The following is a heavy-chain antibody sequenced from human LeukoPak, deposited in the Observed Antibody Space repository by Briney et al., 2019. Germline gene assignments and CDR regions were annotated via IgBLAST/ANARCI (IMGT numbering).Heavy chain of an antibody. Sequence: ASVKDSCKASGYTFTNHHINWVRQASGQGLEWMGWMNPNSGNTGYAQKFQGRDTMTRNTSISTAYMELSSLRSEDTAVYYCASASQWLAYNWFDPWGQGTLVTVSS. J-gene: IGHJ5*02. D-gene: IGHD6-19*01. CDR3: ASASQWLAYNWFDP. CDR1: GYTFTNHH. V-gene: IGHV1-8*01. CDR2: MNPNSGNT.